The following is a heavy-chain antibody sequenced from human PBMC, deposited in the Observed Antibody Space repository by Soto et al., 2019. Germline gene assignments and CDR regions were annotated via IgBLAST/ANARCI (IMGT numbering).Heavy chain of an antibody. CDR1: GFTFSSYS. V-gene: IGHV3-48*01. CDR3: ARIGRLRWGDY. J-gene: IGHJ4*02. CDR2: ISSSSSTI. Sequence: EVQLVESGGGLVQPGGSLRLSCAASGFTFSSYSMNWVRQAPGKGLEWVSYISSSSSTIYYADSVKGRFTISRDKAKNSLYLQMNSLRAGDTAVYYCARIGRLRWGDYWGQGTLVTVSS. D-gene: IGHD4-17*01.